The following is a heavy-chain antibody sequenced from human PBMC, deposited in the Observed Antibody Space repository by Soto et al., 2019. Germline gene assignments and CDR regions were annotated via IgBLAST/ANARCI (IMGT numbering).Heavy chain of an antibody. V-gene: IGHV4-34*01. CDR3: AREEWLVGFDY. Sequence: SETLSLTCAVYGGSFSGYYWSWIRQPPGKGLEWIGEINHSGSTNYNPSLKSRVTISVDTSKNQFSLKLSSVTAADTAVYYCAREEWLVGFDYWGQGTLVTVSS. J-gene: IGHJ4*02. CDR2: INHSGST. D-gene: IGHD6-19*01. CDR1: GGSFSGYY.